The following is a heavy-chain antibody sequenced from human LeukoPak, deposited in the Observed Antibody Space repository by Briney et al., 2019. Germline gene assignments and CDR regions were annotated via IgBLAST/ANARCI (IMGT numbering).Heavy chain of an antibody. CDR3: ARPKIQYYYGSGSSARWFDP. CDR2: IYYTGNT. V-gene: IGHV4-39*01. D-gene: IGHD3-10*01. J-gene: IGHJ5*02. CDR1: GVSIITSNSY. Sequence: PSETLSLTCTVSGVSIITSNSYWGWIRQPPGKGLEWIGSIYYTGNTYYNASLKSQVSISIDTSKNQFSLRLTSVTAADTAVYYCARPKIQYYYGSGSSARWFDPWGQGTLVTVSS.